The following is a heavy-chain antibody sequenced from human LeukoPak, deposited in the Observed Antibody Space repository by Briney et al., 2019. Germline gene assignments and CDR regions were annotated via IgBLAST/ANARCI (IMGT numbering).Heavy chain of an antibody. J-gene: IGHJ1*01. CDR3: ARDSTVVATPPYFQH. CDR1: VFTLSSYS. Sequence: GGSLRLSCAPSVFTLSSYSMNGVRHAPGRGLECVSSISSSSGTIYYAASVKSSFTTPTENAKKSLYLQMNSLRAEETAVYYCARDSTVVATPPYFQHWGQGTLVTVSS. D-gene: IGHD5-12*01. V-gene: IGHV3-21*01. CDR2: ISSSSGTI.